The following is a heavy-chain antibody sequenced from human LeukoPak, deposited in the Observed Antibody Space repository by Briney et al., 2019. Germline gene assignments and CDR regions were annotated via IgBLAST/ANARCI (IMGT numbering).Heavy chain of an antibody. CDR1: GGTFSSYA. Sequence: GASVKVSCKASGGTFSSYAISWVRQAPGQGLEWMGGIIPIFGTANYAQKFQGRVTITADKSTSTAYMELSSLRSEDTAVYYCAKDPSYYYGSGSYLYWGQGTLVTVSS. D-gene: IGHD3-10*01. J-gene: IGHJ4*02. CDR2: IIPIFGTA. V-gene: IGHV1-69*06. CDR3: AKDPSYYYGSGSYLY.